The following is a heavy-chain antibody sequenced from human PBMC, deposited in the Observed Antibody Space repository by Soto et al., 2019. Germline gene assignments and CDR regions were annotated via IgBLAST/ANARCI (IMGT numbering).Heavy chain of an antibody. Sequence: EVPLVESGGGLVQPGGSLRLSCAASGFTFSSYSMNWVRQAPGKGLEWVSYISSSSSTIYYADSVKGRFTISRDNAKNSLYLQMNSLRDEEAAVYYCARDHDSSGWYDAFDIWGQGTMVTVSS. CDR3: ARDHDSSGWYDAFDI. CDR2: ISSSSSTI. J-gene: IGHJ3*02. V-gene: IGHV3-48*02. D-gene: IGHD6-19*01. CDR1: GFTFSSYS.